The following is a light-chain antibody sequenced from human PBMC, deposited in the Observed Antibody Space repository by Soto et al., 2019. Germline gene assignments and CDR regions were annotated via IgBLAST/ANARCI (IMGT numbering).Light chain of an antibody. Sequence: QSVLTQPASVSGSPGQSITISCTGTSSDVGAYNYVSWYQQHQGKAPKLMIYDVSHRPSGVSNRFSGSKSGNTASLTISGLQAEDEADYYCSSYTSSSTLVVFGGGTKLTVL. CDR3: SSYTSSSTLVV. V-gene: IGLV2-14*03. CDR1: SSDVGAYNY. CDR2: DVS. J-gene: IGLJ2*01.